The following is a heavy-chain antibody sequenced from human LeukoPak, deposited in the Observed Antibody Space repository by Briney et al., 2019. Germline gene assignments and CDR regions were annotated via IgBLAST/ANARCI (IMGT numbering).Heavy chain of an antibody. V-gene: IGHV3-23*01. D-gene: IGHD6-13*01. CDR3: AKVYSSSWYDPFDY. CDR2: ISGSGGST. Sequence: PGGSLRLSCEASGFTFSTYGMSWVRQAPGKGLEWVSAISGSGGSTYYADSVKGRVTISRDNSKNTLYLQVNSLRVEDTAVYYCAKVYSSSWYDPFDYWGQEPWSPSPQ. J-gene: IGHJ4*01. CDR1: GFTFSTYG.